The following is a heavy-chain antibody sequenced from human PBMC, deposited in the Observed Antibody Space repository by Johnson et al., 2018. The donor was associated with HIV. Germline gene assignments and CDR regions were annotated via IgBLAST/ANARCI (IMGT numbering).Heavy chain of an antibody. J-gene: IGHJ3*02. CDR3: ARSGSYYGAFDI. D-gene: IGHD1-26*01. CDR2: IKQDGSEK. V-gene: IGHV3-7*01. Sequence: VQLVESGGGVVRPGGSLRLSCAASGFIFNTYAIHWVRQAPGKGLEWVANIKQDGSEKYYVDSVKGRFTISRDNAKNSLYLQMNSLRAEDTAVYYCARSGSYYGAFDIWGQGTMVTVSS. CDR1: GFIFNTYA.